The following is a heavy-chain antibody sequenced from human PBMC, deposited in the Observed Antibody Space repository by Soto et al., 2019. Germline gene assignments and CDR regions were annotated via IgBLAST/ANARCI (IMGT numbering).Heavy chain of an antibody. Sequence: QVQLVESGGGVVQPGRSLRLSCAASGFTFSSYGMHWVRQAPGKGLEWVAVIWYDGSNKYYADSVKGRFTISRDNSKNTLYLQMNSLRAEDTAVYYCARVDYGDYNYYDGMDVWGQGTTVTVSS. CDR2: IWYDGSNK. J-gene: IGHJ6*02. CDR1: GFTFSSYG. D-gene: IGHD4-17*01. CDR3: ARVDYGDYNYYDGMDV. V-gene: IGHV3-33*01.